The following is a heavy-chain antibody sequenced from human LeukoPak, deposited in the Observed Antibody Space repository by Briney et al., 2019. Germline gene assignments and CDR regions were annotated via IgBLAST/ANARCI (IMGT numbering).Heavy chain of an antibody. Sequence: GASVKVSCKASGGTFSSYAISWVRQAPGQGLEWMGGIIPIFGTANYAQKFQGRVTITADESTSTAYMELSSLRSEDTAVYYCARASIDSRLRYYYGMDVWGQGTTVTVSS. CDR3: ARASIDSRLRYYYGMDV. CDR2: IIPIFGTA. J-gene: IGHJ6*02. D-gene: IGHD3-22*01. CDR1: GGTFSSYA. V-gene: IGHV1-69*13.